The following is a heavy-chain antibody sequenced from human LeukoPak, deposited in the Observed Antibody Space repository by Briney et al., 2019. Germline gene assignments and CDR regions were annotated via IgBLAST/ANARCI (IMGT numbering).Heavy chain of an antibody. CDR1: GFTLSSYG. Sequence: GGSLRLSCAASGFTLSSYGMHWVRQAPGKGLERVAVISYDENNKYYADSVEGRFTISRDNSKNTLYLQMNSLRAEDTAVYYCARGGSYYVSDLDYWGQGTLATVPS. D-gene: IGHD1-26*01. J-gene: IGHJ4*02. V-gene: IGHV3-30*03. CDR2: ISYDENNK. CDR3: ARGGSYYVSDLDY.